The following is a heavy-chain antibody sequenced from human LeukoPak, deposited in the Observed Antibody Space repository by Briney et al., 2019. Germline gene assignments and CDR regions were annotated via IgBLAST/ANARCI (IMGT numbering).Heavy chain of an antibody. Sequence: SETLSLTCTVSGGSISYSNYYWGWIRQPPGKGLEWIGYIYHSGSTYYNPSLKSRVTISVDRSKNQFSLKLSSVTAADTAVYYCAREGGYSSSWLGNRNYYYYMDVWGKGTTVTVSS. CDR1: GGSISYSNYY. D-gene: IGHD6-13*01. J-gene: IGHJ6*03. V-gene: IGHV4-39*07. CDR3: AREGGYSSSWLGNRNYYYYMDV. CDR2: IYHSGST.